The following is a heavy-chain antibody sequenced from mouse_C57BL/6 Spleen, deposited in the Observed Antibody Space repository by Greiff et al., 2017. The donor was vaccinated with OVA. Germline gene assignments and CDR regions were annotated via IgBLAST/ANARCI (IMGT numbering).Heavy chain of an antibody. Sequence: EVQLQQSGPELVKPGASVKISCKASGYTFTDYYMNWVKQSHGKSLEWIGDINPNNGGTSYNQKFKGKATLTVDKSSSTAYMELRSLTSEDSAVYYCARRGDYVGFAYWGQGTLVTVSA. D-gene: IGHD2-4*01. CDR1: GYTFTDYY. CDR3: ARRGDYVGFAY. V-gene: IGHV1-26*01. J-gene: IGHJ3*01. CDR2: INPNNGGT.